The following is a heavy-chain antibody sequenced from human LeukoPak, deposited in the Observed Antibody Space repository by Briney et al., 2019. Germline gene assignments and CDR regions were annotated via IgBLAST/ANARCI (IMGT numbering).Heavy chain of an antibody. Sequence: SETLSLTCTVSGGSISRYYWSWIRQSPGKGLEWIGYIYYSGSTDYSPSLKSRVTILIDTSKTQFSLKMTSMTAADTAVYYCARRAVDYTSSDHAFDIWGPGTMVTVSS. CDR3: ARRAVDYTSSDHAFDI. D-gene: IGHD6-6*01. J-gene: IGHJ3*02. V-gene: IGHV4-59*01. CDR1: GGSISRYY. CDR2: IYYSGST.